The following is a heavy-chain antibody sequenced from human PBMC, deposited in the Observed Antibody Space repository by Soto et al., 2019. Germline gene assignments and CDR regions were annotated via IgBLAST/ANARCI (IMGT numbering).Heavy chain of an antibody. D-gene: IGHD1-1*01. CDR1: GFTFSSYW. V-gene: IGHV3-74*01. J-gene: IGHJ6*03. CDR3: ARIGTAYYYMAV. CDR2: INSDGSRT. Sequence: EVQLVESGGGLVQPGGSLRLSCAASGFTFSSYWMHWVRQAPGEGLIWVSRINSDGSRTTYADSVKGRFTISRDNAKNTVYLQMNSLSAEDTAVYYCARIGTAYYYMAVWGKGTTVTVSS.